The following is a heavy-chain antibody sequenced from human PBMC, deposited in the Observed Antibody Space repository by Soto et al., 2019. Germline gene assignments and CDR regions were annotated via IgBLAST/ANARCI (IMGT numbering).Heavy chain of an antibody. CDR2: ISAYNGNT. V-gene: IGHV1-18*01. Sequence: ASVKFSCEASVYTLTSYGISWLRHAPGQGLEWMGWISAYNGNTNYAQKLQGRVTMTTDTSTSTAYMELRSLRSDDTAVYYCARAGYYDSSGYWYWGQGTLVTVSS. CDR3: ARAGYYDSSGYWY. D-gene: IGHD3-22*01. CDR1: VYTLTSYG. J-gene: IGHJ4*02.